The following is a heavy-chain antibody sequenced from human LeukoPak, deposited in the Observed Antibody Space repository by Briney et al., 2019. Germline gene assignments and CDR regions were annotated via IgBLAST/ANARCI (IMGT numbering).Heavy chain of an antibody. CDR3: ARHRAYTYAFYGGNPLDY. J-gene: IGHJ4*02. Sequence: GSLRLSCAASGFTFSSYGMSWVRQPPGKGLEWIGEINHSGSTNYNPSLKSRVTISVDTSKNQFSLKLSSVTAADTAVYYCARHRAYTYAFYGGNPLDYWGQGTVVTVSS. CDR1: GFTFSSYG. V-gene: IGHV4-34*01. CDR2: INHSGST. D-gene: IGHD4-23*01.